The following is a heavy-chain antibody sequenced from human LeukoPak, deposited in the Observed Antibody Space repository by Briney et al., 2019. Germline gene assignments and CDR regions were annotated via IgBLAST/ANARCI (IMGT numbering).Heavy chain of an antibody. D-gene: IGHD3-9*01. J-gene: IGHJ4*02. V-gene: IGHV3-23*01. CDR2: ISGSGGST. CDR1: GFTFSSYS. CDR3: AKPRIVTGYSSFFFY. Sequence: GGSLRLSCAASGFTFSSYSMNWVRQAPGKGLEWVSAISGSGGSTCYADSVKGRFTISRDNSKNTLYLQMNSLRAEDTAVYYCAKPRIVTGYSSFFFYWGQGTLVTVSS.